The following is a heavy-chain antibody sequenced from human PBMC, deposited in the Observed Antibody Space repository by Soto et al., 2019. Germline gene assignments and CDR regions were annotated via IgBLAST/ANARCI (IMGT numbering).Heavy chain of an antibody. J-gene: IGHJ4*02. CDR2: ISGSGGST. Sequence: PRGSLIPSGAASEFASSSDAMSWVRQAPGKGLEWVSAISGSGGSTYYADSVKGRFTISRDNSKNTLYLQMNSLRAEDTAVYYCANTAMVTYYFDYWGQGTLVTVTS. D-gene: IGHD5-18*01. CDR1: EFASSSDA. V-gene: IGHV3-23*01. CDR3: ANTAMVTYYFDY.